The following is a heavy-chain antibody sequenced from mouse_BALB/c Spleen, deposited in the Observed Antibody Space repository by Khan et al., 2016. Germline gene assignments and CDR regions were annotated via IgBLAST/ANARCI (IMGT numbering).Heavy chain of an antibody. J-gene: IGHJ4*01. CDR1: GFNIKDYY. CDR3: NACDYNARDD. V-gene: IGHV14-4*02. Sequence: VQLQQSGAELVRSGASVKLSCTASGFNIKDYYMHWVKQRPEQGLEWIGWIDPENGDTEYAPKFQGKATMTADTSYNTAYLQLSSLTAVDTAVYDCNACDYNARDDWGQGSSVTVSS. CDR2: IDPENGDT.